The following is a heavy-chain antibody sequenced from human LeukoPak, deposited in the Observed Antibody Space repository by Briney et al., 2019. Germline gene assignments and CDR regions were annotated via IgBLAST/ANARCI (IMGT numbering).Heavy chain of an antibody. CDR2: IKSKGSGGST. D-gene: IGHD2-21*01. CDR1: GLTFINAW. V-gene: IGHV3-15*01. CDR3: IHIGSIPDRFDS. J-gene: IGHJ4*02. Sequence: KPGGSLRLSCAASGLTFINAWMSWVRQAPGKGLEWVGRIKSKGSGGSTDYAAPVKGRFTISRDDSKNTVYLQMNSLKTEDTAIYYCIHIGSIPDRFDSWGQGTQVTVSS.